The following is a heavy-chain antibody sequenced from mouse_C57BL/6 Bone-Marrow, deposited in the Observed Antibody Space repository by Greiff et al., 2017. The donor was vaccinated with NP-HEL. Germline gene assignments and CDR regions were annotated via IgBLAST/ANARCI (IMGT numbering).Heavy chain of an antibody. CDR3: TSGGSSYFDY. J-gene: IGHJ2*01. D-gene: IGHD1-1*01. Sequence: VQLKQSGAELVRPGASVKFSCTASGFNFNDYYMHWVKQRPEQGLEWIGRIDPEDGDTEYAPKFQGKATVTADTSSNTAYLQLSSLTSEDTAVYYCTSGGSSYFDYWGKGTTLTVSS. CDR2: IDPEDGDT. V-gene: IGHV14-1*01. CDR1: GFNFNDYY.